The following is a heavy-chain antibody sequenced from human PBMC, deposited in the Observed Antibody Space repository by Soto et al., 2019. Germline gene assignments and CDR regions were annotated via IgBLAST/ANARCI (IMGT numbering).Heavy chain of an antibody. D-gene: IGHD1-1*01. CDR3: ARDNDRPQLGGNYYYILDV. CDR1: GGTFRNSA. V-gene: IGHV1-69*12. CDR2: IMPIFRTP. Sequence: QVQLEQSGAAVKKPGSSVKVSCKASGGTFRNSAFSWVRQAPGQGLEWMGGIMPIFRTPDYAQKFQGRVTITADESTSTTYMELSGLRSDDTAVYYCARDNDRPQLGGNYYYILDVWGHGTAVTVSS. J-gene: IGHJ6*02.